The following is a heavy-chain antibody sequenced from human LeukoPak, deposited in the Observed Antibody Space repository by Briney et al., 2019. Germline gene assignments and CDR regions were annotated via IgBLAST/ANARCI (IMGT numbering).Heavy chain of an antibody. J-gene: IGHJ4*02. CDR1: GFTFSSYA. V-gene: IGHV3-23*01. CDR2: ISGSGGST. Sequence: GGSLRLSCAASGFTFSSYAMSWVRQAPGKGLEWVSAISGSGGSTYYADSVKGRFTISRDNSKNTLYLQMNSLRAEDTAVYYCANWGSSTSSPWAWGQGTLVTVSS. CDR3: ANWGSSTSSPWA. D-gene: IGHD2-2*01.